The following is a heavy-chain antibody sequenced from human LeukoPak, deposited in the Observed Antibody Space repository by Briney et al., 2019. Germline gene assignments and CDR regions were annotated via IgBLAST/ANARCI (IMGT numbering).Heavy chain of an antibody. J-gene: IGHJ4*02. D-gene: IGHD2-8*01. CDR1: GYTFTSYD. CDR3: ARRYCTNGVCYFFFDY. CDR2: MNPNSGDT. V-gene: IGHV1-8*02. Sequence: ASVKVSCKASGYTFTSYDNNWVRQATGQGLEWMGWMNPNSGDTGYAQKFQGRGTMTRNTSISTAYMELSSLRSEDTAVYYCARRYCTNGVCYFFFDYWSQGTLVTVSS.